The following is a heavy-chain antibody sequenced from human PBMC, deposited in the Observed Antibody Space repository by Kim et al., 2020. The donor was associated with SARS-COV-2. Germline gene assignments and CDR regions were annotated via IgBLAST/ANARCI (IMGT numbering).Heavy chain of an antibody. D-gene: IGHD3-16*01. Sequence: YADSVKGRFTISRDNSKNTLYLQMNSLRAEDTAVYYCASAKTYLGAFDIWGQGTMVTVSS. J-gene: IGHJ3*02. CDR3: ASAKTYLGAFDI. V-gene: IGHV3-33*01.